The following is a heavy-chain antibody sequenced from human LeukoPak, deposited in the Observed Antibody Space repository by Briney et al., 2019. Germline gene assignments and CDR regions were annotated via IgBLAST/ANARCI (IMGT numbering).Heavy chain of an antibody. CDR2: IIPIFGTA. V-gene: IGHV1-69*01. Sequence: KVSXKASGGTFSSYAISWVRQAPGQGLEWMGGIIPIFGTANYAQKFQGRVTITADESTSTAYMELSSLRSEDTAVYYCARDLAARPPPYYYGMDVWGQGTTVTVSS. D-gene: IGHD6-6*01. CDR1: GGTFSSYA. CDR3: ARDLAARPPPYYYGMDV. J-gene: IGHJ6*02.